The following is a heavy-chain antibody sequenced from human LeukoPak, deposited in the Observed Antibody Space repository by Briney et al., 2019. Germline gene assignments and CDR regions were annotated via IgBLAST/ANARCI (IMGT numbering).Heavy chain of an antibody. V-gene: IGHV3-23*01. D-gene: IGHD4-23*01. Sequence: PGGSLRLSCAASGFTFSTYAMSWVRRTPGKGLEWVSAITGGGTTYYADSVKGRFTISRDNSKNTLYLQMNSLRAEDTAVYYCAKDPPILRWSFDYWGQGTLVTVPS. CDR1: GFTFSTYA. CDR3: AKDPPILRWSFDY. CDR2: ITGGGTT. J-gene: IGHJ4*02.